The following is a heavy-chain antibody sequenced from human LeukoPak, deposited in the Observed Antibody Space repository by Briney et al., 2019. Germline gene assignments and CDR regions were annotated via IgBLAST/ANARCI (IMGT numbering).Heavy chain of an antibody. CDR1: GDTFISYG. Sequence: GASVKVSCTASGDTFISYGISWVRQAPGQGLEWMGWISANNANTNYAQKLQGRVTMTTDTSTSTAYMELRSLRSDDTAVYYCASHKYCSSTSCYAFDIWGQGTMVTVSS. V-gene: IGHV1-18*01. D-gene: IGHD2-2*01. J-gene: IGHJ3*02. CDR2: ISANNANT. CDR3: ASHKYCSSTSCYAFDI.